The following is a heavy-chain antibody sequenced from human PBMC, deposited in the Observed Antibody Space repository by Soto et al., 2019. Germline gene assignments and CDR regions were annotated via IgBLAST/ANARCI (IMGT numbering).Heavy chain of an antibody. J-gene: IGHJ4*02. D-gene: IGHD3-10*01. CDR2: IHYSGST. CDR3: ARETYYGSGTYYTTDY. V-gene: IGHV4-59*01. Sequence: SETLSLSCTVSGGSFSPNYWSWIRQPPGKGLEWIGYIHYSGSTNYNPSLKSRVTISIDTSKNQFSLKLSSVTAADTAVYYCARETYYGSGTYYTTDYWGQGTLVTVSS. CDR1: GGSFSPNY.